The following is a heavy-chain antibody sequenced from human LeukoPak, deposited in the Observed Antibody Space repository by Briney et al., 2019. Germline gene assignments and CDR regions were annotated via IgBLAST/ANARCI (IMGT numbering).Heavy chain of an antibody. CDR1: GFTFSDHF. J-gene: IGHJ6*02. D-gene: IGHD6-19*01. Sequence: VGSLRLSCAASGFTFSDHFMSWIRQAPGKGLEWVSFIHSSSRPTTNADSVKGRFTISRDNAKNSLYLQMNSVRAEDTAVYYCARDQKVAESGGPGPYYGMDVWGQGTTVTVSS. V-gene: IGHV3-11*06. CDR3: ARDQKVAESGGPGPYYGMDV. CDR2: IHSSSRPT.